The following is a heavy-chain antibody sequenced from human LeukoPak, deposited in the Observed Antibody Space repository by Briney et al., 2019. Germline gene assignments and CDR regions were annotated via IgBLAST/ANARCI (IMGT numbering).Heavy chain of an antibody. Sequence: ASVKVSCKASGYTFTSYYMHWVRQGPGQGLEWMGIINPSGGSTSYAQKFQGRVTMTRDTSTNTVYMELSSLRSEDTAVFYCVRGASSIAALNPFRYFDLWGGGTLVTVSS. CDR3: VRGASSIAALNPFRYFDL. CDR1: GYTFTSYY. J-gene: IGHJ2*01. V-gene: IGHV1-46*01. D-gene: IGHD6-6*01. CDR2: INPSGGST.